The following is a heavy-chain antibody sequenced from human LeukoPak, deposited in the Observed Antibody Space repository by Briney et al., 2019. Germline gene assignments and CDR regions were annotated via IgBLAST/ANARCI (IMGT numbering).Heavy chain of an antibody. CDR3: VRGMGGGVSNFDY. Sequence: PGGSLRLSCAASAFTFSSYWMSWVRQAPGKGLEWVASIKQDGSEKYYVDSVEGRFTISRDNAKNSLYLQMNSLRAEDTAVYYCVRGMGGGVSNFDYWGQGTLVTVSS. V-gene: IGHV3-7*01. D-gene: IGHD3-16*01. J-gene: IGHJ4*02. CDR2: IKQDGSEK. CDR1: AFTFSSYW.